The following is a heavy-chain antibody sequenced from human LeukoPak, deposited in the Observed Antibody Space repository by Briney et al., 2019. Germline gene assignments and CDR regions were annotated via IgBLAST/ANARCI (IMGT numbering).Heavy chain of an antibody. Sequence: GGSLRLSCAASGVTVSTIYMGWVRQAPGKGLDWVSVIYPDGRAYYAESVKGRFTISRDSSENTLFLQMNSLRAEDTAVYYCATLKGWYGEGCFDYWGQGTLVTVSS. CDR2: IYPDGRA. J-gene: IGHJ4*02. V-gene: IGHV3-53*01. CDR1: GVTVSTIY. CDR3: ATLKGWYGEGCFDY. D-gene: IGHD3-10*01.